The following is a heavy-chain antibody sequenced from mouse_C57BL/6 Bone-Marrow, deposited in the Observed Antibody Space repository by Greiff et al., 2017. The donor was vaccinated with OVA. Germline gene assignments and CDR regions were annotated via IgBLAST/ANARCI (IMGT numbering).Heavy chain of an antibody. J-gene: IGHJ2*01. D-gene: IGHD3-2*02. V-gene: IGHV1-80*01. Sequence: QVQLQQSGAELVQPGASVKISCNASGYAFRSYWMNWVNQRPGKGLEWIGQIYPGDGDTNYNGKFKGKSTLTADKSSSTAYMQLSSLTSEDSAVYFCARQLRSPYFDYWGQGTTLTISS. CDR3: ARQLRSPYFDY. CDR1: GYAFRSYW. CDR2: IYPGDGDT.